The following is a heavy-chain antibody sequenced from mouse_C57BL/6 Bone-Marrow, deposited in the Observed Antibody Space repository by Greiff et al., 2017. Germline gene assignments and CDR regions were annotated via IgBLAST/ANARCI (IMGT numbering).Heavy chain of an antibody. CDR1: GYTFTDYY. Sequence: QVQLKQSGAELVRPGASVKLSCKASGYTFTDYYINWVKQRPGQGLEWIARIYPGSGNTYYNEKFKGKATLTAEKSSSTAYMQLSSLTSEDSAVYFCARGMILWTTVVRYYFDYWGQGTTLTVSS. CDR3: ARGMILWTTVVRYYFDY. D-gene: IGHD1-1*01. CDR2: IYPGSGNT. V-gene: IGHV1-76*01. J-gene: IGHJ2*01.